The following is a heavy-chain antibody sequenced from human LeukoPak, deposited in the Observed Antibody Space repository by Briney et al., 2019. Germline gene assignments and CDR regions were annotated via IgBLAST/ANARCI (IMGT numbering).Heavy chain of an antibody. J-gene: IGHJ2*01. V-gene: IGHV1-2*02. D-gene: IGHD4-23*01. CDR1: GYTFTDYH. Sequence: GAAVKVSCKASGYTFTDYHMYWVRQAPGQGLEWMGWINPNSGGTNYAQKFQGRVTMTRDTSITTAYMELSRLSSDDTAVYYCARHPGKVTNDWYFDLWGRGTLVTVSS. CDR3: ARHPGKVTNDWYFDL. CDR2: INPNSGGT.